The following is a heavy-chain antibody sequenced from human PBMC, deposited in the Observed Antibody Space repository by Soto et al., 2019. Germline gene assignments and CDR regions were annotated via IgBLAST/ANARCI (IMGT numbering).Heavy chain of an antibody. D-gene: IGHD3-22*01. CDR3: ERTYYYASSLYSHGSGNWSDP. J-gene: IGHJ5*02. V-gene: IGHV2-70*01. CDR1: GFSLSTSGMC. CDR2: IDWDDDK. Sequence: SGPTLVNPTQTLTLTCTFSGFSLSTSGMCVSWIRQPPGKALEWLALIDWDDDKYYSTSLKTRLTISKDTSKNQVVLTMTNMDPVNTATYYCERTYYYASSLYSHGSGNWSDPWGQGTLVTVP.